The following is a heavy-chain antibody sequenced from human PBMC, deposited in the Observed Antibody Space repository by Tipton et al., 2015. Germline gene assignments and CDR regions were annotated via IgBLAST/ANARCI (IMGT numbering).Heavy chain of an antibody. CDR2: MNPNSGNT. CDR3: VRSPREEGFDY. J-gene: IGHJ4*02. Sequence: QVQLMQSGAEVKKPGEPLRISCKASGYTFTSYDINWVRQATGQGLEWMGWMNPNSGNTGYAQKFQDRVTMTRSTSISTAYMELSSLRAEDTAVYYWVRSPREEGFDYWGQGALVTVSS. CDR1: GYTFTSYD. V-gene: IGHV1-8*01.